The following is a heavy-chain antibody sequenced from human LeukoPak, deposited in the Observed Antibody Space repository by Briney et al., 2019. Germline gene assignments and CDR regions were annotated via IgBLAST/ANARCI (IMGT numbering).Heavy chain of an antibody. D-gene: IGHD2-21*02. CDR1: GFTFSSYE. J-gene: IGHJ3*02. V-gene: IGHV3-48*01. CDR3: ARDCGGDCYYDAFDI. Sequence: GGSLRLSCAASGFTFSSYEMNWVRQAPGKGQEWVSYISSSSSTIYYADSVKGRFTISRDNAKNSLYLQMNSLRAEDTAVYYCARDCGGDCYYDAFDIWGQGTMVTVSS. CDR2: ISSSSSTI.